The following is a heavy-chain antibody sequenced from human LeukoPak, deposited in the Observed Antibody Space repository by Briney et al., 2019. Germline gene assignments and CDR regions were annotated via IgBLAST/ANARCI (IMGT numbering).Heavy chain of an antibody. V-gene: IGHV3-30*18. CDR2: ISYDGSNK. D-gene: IGHD3-9*01. Sequence: GGSLRLSCAASGFTFSSYGMHWVRQAPGKGLEWVAVISYDGSNKYYADSVKGRFTISRDNSKNTLYLQMNSLRAEDTAVYYCAKGVPAIYYWGQGTLVTVSS. CDR3: AKGVPAIYY. CDR1: GFTFSSYG. J-gene: IGHJ4*02.